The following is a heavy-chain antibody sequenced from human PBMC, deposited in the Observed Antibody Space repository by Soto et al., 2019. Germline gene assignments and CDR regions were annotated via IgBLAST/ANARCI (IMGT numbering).Heavy chain of an antibody. CDR2: IIPIFGTA. CDR3: ARVDYYYDSSGYRVGNYYYGMDV. J-gene: IGHJ6*02. CDR1: GGTFSSYA. V-gene: IGHV1-69*01. Sequence: QVQLVQSGAEVKKPGSSVKVSCKASGGTFSSYAISWVRQAPGQGLEWMGGIIPIFGTANYAQKFQGRVTITADESTSTAYMELSSLRSEDTAVYYCARVDYYYDSSGYRVGNYYYGMDVWGQGTTVTVSS. D-gene: IGHD3-22*01.